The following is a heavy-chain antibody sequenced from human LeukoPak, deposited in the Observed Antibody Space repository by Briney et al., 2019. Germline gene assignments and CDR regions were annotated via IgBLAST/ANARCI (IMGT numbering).Heavy chain of an antibody. J-gene: IGHJ5*02. D-gene: IGHD3-10*01. CDR2: IYHSGST. V-gene: IGHV4-38-2*02. Sequence: SETLSLTCTVSGYSISSGYYWGWIRQPPGKGLEWIGSIYHSGSTYYNPSLKSRVTISVDTSKNQFSLKLSSVTAADTAVYYCARHPLWFGEVENWFDPWGQGTQVTTSS. CDR1: GYSISSGYY. CDR3: ARHPLWFGEVENWFDP.